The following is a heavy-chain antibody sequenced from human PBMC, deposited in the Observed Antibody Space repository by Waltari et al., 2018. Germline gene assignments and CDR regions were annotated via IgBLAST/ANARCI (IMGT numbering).Heavy chain of an antibody. CDR2: VSGSGATP. CDR1: GFSFMGYA. Sequence: EVQLLESAGGSVQPGGALRLSWAASGFSFMGYAMSWVRQAPAEGLEWVASVSGSGATPFYADSVKGRFTIVRDNSKDTVYLQMNSLRVDDSAVYYCAKGSRGYTNYFFDYWGQGALVIVSS. D-gene: IGHD3-16*02. V-gene: IGHV3-23*01. J-gene: IGHJ4*02. CDR3: AKGSRGYTNYFFDY.